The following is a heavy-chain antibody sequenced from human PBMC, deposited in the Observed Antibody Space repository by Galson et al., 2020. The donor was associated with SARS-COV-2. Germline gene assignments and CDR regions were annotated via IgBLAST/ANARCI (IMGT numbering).Heavy chain of an antibody. D-gene: IGHD3-10*01. CDR1: GGSISISNYY. Sequence: SETLSLTCTVSGGSISISNYYWGWVRQPPGKAPEWIGSFYYDGTTYYGSPLKSRAAISGDTSKNQFFMKLTSVTAADTAVYHCARRAAQGVVAFDVWGRGTVVTGSS. CDR2: FYYDGTT. J-gene: IGHJ3*01. V-gene: IGHV4-39*01. CDR3: ARRAAQGVVAFDV.